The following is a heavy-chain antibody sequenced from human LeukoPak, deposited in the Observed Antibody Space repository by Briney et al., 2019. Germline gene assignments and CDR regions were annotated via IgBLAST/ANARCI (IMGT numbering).Heavy chain of an antibody. V-gene: IGHV3-48*03. Sequence: GGSLRLSCAASGFTFSSYEMNWVRQAPGKGLEWVSYISSSGSTIYYADSVKGRFTISRDNAKNSLYLQMNSLRAEDTAVYYCARASNVLSYWGQGTLVTVSS. J-gene: IGHJ4*02. CDR1: GFTFSSYE. CDR3: ARASNVLSY. CDR2: ISSSGSTI. D-gene: IGHD2/OR15-2a*01.